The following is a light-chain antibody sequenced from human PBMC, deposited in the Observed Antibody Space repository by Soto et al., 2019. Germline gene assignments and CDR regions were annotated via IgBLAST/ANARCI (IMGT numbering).Light chain of an antibody. CDR3: QQYNSYLWT. CDR1: QSISYW. V-gene: IGKV1-5*01. J-gene: IGKJ1*01. Sequence: DIQMTQSPSTLSASVGDRVTITCRASQSISYWLAWYQQKPGKAPNLLIYDVSNLESGVPSRFSGSGSGTEFTLTISSLQPDDFATYYCQQYNSYLWTFGQGTKVDIK. CDR2: DVS.